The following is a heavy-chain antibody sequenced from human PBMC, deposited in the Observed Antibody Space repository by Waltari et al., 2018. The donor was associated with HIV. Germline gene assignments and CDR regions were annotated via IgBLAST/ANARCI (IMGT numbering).Heavy chain of an antibody. J-gene: IGHJ6*02. Sequence: SETLSLTCAVYGGSFSGYYWSWIRQPPGKGLEWIGEINHSGSTNYNPSLKSRVTISVDTSKNQFSLKLSSVTAADTAVYYCARHSVVVPSYGMDVWGQGTTVTVSS. D-gene: IGHD2-2*01. V-gene: IGHV4-34*01. CDR3: ARHSVVVPSYGMDV. CDR2: INHSGST. CDR1: GGSFSGYY.